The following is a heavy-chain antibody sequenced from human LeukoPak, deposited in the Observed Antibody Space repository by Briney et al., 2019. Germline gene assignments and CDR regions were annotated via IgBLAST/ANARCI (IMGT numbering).Heavy chain of an antibody. V-gene: IGHV4-39*01. CDR2: IYYGGST. Sequence: SETLSLTNTISGDSISRSIYFCGWIRQPPGKGLEWIGNIYYGGSTYYNASLKSRVTISVDMSKNQFSLKLSFVTAADTAVYYCAEFRGADAFDVWGQGTMVTVSS. CDR1: GDSISRSIYF. J-gene: IGHJ3*01. D-gene: IGHD3-16*01. CDR3: AEFRGADAFDV.